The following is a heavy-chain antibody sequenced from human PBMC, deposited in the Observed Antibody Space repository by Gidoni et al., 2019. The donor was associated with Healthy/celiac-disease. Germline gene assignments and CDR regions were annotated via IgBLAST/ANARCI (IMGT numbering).Heavy chain of an antibody. J-gene: IGHJ1*01. Sequence: EVQLLESGGGLVQPGGSLRLSCAASGFTFSSYAMSWVRQAPGKGLEWVSAISGSGGSTYYADSVKGRFTISRDNSKNTRYLQMNSLRAEDTAVYYCAKLSGSGWYEGYFQHWGQGTLVTVSS. CDR2: ISGSGGST. V-gene: IGHV3-23*01. CDR3: AKLSGSGWYEGYFQH. CDR1: GFTFSSYA. D-gene: IGHD6-19*01.